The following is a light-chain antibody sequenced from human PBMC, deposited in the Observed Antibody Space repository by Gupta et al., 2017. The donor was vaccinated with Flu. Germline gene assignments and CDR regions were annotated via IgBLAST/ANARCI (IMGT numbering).Light chain of an antibody. Sequence: SSLFSSLGDKVTITCQANDDISNYLNWYQQKPGKAPKLLIYDASNWETGVSSRFSGSGFGTDFALPISSRRPEDVGIYYCQQYDFCPHLTFGPGTTVDFK. CDR3: QQYDFCPHLT. CDR2: DAS. V-gene: IGKV1-33*01. CDR1: DDISNY. J-gene: IGKJ3*01.